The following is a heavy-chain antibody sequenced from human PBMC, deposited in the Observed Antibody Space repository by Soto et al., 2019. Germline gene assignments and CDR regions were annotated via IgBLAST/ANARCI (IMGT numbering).Heavy chain of an antibody. CDR1: GFTFSDYW. CDR2: IKRDGSEK. V-gene: IGHV3-7*01. Sequence: PGGSLRLSCAASGFTFSDYWMSWVRQAPGKGLEWVANIKRDGSEKYYVDSVRGRFSISRDNAKNSLYLQMNSLRAEDTAVYYCARVVVVIPPGYYYAMDVWGQGNTVTVSS. D-gene: IGHD3-22*01. J-gene: IGHJ6*02. CDR3: ARVVVVIPPGYYYAMDV.